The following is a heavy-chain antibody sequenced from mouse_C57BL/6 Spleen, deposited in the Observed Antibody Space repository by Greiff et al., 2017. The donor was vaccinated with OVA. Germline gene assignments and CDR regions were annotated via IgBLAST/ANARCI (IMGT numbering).Heavy chain of an antibody. V-gene: IGHV5-4*01. D-gene: IGHD1-1*01. CDR1: GFTFSSYA. CDR3: ARESGSSYWYFDY. Sequence: EVQLVESGGGLVKPGGSLKLSCAASGFTFSSYAMSWVRQTPEKRLEWVATISDGGSYTYYQDNVKGRFTLSRDNAKNNLYMQMSHLKSEDTARYYCARESGSSYWYFDYWGQGTTLTVSS. CDR2: ISDGGSYT. J-gene: IGHJ2*01.